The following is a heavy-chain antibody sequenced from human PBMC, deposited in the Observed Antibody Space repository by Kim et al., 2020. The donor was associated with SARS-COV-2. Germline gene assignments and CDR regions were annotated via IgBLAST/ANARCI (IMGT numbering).Heavy chain of an antibody. Sequence: GGSLRLSCAGSGFPFSNYEMNWVRQAPGKGLEWVAYISSSGNTMYYADSVKGRFTISRDNAKSSLYLLMNSLRAEDTATYYCARDSAGYDYNFWSGYSPRDDYWGQGTLVTVSS. CDR3: ARDSAGYDYNFWSGYSPRDDY. V-gene: IGHV3-48*03. J-gene: IGHJ4*02. D-gene: IGHD3-3*01. CDR2: ISSSGNTM. CDR1: GFPFSNYE.